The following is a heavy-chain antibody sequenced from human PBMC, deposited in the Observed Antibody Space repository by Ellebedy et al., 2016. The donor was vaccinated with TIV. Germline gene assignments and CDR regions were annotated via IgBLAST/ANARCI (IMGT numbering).Heavy chain of an antibody. J-gene: IGHJ4*02. CDR3: ARMNRGLSGPHDSSGYFPFDY. V-gene: IGHV2-70*11. CDR2: IDWDDDK. Sequence: SGPTLVKPTQTLTLTCTFSGFSLSTSGMCVSWIRQPPGKALEWLARIDWDDDKYYSTSLKTRLTISKDTSKNQVVLTMTNMDPVDTATYYCARMNRGLSGPHDSSGYFPFDYWGQGTLVTVSS. D-gene: IGHD3-22*01. CDR1: GFSLSTSGMC.